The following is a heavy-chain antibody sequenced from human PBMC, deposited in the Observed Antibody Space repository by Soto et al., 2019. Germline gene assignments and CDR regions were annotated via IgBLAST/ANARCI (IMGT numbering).Heavy chain of an antibody. D-gene: IGHD2-15*01. J-gene: IGHJ3*02. CDR2: INHSGST. CDR1: GGSFSGCY. Sequence: PSETLSLTCAVYGGSFSGCYWSWIRQPPGKGLEWIGEINHSGSTNYNPSLKSRVTISVDTSKNQFSLNLSSVTAADTAVYYCAVTPRYCSGGSCYPAHALDIWGPGRMVTVSS. CDR3: AVTPRYCSGGSCYPAHALDI. V-gene: IGHV4-34*01.